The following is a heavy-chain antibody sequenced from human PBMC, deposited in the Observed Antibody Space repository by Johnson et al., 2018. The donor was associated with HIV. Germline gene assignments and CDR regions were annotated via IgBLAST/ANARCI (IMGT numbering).Heavy chain of an antibody. CDR3: TIVLTIFGVVILDAFDI. J-gene: IGHJ3*02. Sequence: VQLVESGGGVVWPGGSLRLSCSASGFIFSNAWMSWVRQAPGKGLEWVGHIKSKTDGGTPDYAAPVKGRFTISRDDSKNRLHLQMNSLKTEDTAVYYCTIVLTIFGVVILDAFDIWGQGTMVTVSS. D-gene: IGHD3-3*01. V-gene: IGHV3-15*01. CDR1: GFIFSNAW. CDR2: IKSKTDGGTP.